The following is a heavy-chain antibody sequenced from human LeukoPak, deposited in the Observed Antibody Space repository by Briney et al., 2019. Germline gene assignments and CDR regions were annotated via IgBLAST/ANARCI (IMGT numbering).Heavy chain of an antibody. V-gene: IGHV3-23*01. CDR2: ISGSGGST. D-gene: IGHD3-3*01. CDR3: AKGGPYDFWSGYFGSPYYYYYYGMDV. CDR1: GFTFKTFA. Sequence: GGSLRLSCAASGFTFKTFAMSWVRQAPGKGLEWVSAISGSGGSTYYADSVKGRFTISRDNSKNTLYLQMNSLRAEDTAVYYCAKGGPYDFWSGYFGSPYYYYYYGMDVWGQGTTVTVSS. J-gene: IGHJ6*02.